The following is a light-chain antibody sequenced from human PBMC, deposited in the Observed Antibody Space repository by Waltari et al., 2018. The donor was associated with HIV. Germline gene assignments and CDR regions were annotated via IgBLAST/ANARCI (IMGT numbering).Light chain of an antibody. V-gene: IGLV2-14*01. Sequence: ALTQPASVSGSPGQSVTISGTGTSSDFDFHNFLSWYQQHPGRAPQLLIFGVTDRPSGISSRFSASKSGDTASLTISGLQSGDEADYYCTTYTATDSLLIGSGTKLTVL. CDR2: GVT. J-gene: IGLJ2*01. CDR1: SSDFDFHNF. CDR3: TTYTATDSLL.